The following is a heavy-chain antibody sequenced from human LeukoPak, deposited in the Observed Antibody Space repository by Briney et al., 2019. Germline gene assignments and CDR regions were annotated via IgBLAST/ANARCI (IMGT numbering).Heavy chain of an antibody. CDR3: ARDSAAGTYFDY. Sequence: GRSLRLSCVASGFTFNTYALHWIRQAPGKGLEWVAFISYDGSNKYYADSVKGRFTISRDNSKNTLYLQMNSLRTEDTAVYYCARDSAAGTYFDYWGQGTLVTVS. V-gene: IGHV3-30-3*01. J-gene: IGHJ4*02. CDR2: ISYDGSNK. CDR1: GFTFNTYA. D-gene: IGHD6-13*01.